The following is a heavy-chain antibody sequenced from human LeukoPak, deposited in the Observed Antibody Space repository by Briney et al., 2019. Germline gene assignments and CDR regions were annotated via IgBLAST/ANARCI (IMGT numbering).Heavy chain of an antibody. CDR2: INSDGSST. J-gene: IGHJ4*02. CDR3: ARGGYSGYNFDY. V-gene: IGHV3-74*01. CDR1: GFTFGSYA. D-gene: IGHD5-12*01. Sequence: GGSLRLSCAASGFTFGSYAMSWVRQAPGKGLVWVSRINSDGSSTSYADSVKGRFTISRDNAKNTLYLQMNSLRAEDTAVYYCARGGYSGYNFDYWGQGTLVTVSS.